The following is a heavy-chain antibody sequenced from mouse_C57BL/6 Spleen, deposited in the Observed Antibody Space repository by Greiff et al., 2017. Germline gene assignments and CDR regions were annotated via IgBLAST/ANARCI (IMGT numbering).Heavy chain of an antibody. CDR1: GYTFTSYW. V-gene: IGHV1-53*01. CDR3: APVYPYYYAMDY. D-gene: IGHD2-1*01. J-gene: IGHJ4*01. CDR2: INPSNGGT. Sequence: QVQLQQPGTELVKPGASVKLSCTASGYTFTSYWMHWVKQRPGQGLAWIGNINPSNGGTNYNEKFKSKATLTVDKSSSTAYMQLSSLTSEDSAVYYCAPVYPYYYAMDYWGQGTSVTVSS.